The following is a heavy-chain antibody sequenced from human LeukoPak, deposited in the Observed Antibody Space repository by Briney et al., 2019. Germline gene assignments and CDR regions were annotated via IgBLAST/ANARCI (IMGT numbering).Heavy chain of an antibody. Sequence: ASVKVSCKASGYSFTTYGISWVRQAPGQGLEWMGWISANNNNTDNVQKLQGRVTMTTDTSTSTAYMELRSLRSDDTAVYYCAVQRTLWQQVLDHWGQGTLVTVSS. CDR2: ISANNNNT. CDR1: GYSFTTYG. J-gene: IGHJ4*02. D-gene: IGHD6-13*01. CDR3: AVQRTLWQQVLDH. V-gene: IGHV1-18*01.